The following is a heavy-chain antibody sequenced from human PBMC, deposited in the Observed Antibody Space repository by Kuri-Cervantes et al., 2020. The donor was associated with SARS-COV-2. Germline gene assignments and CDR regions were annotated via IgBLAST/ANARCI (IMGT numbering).Heavy chain of an antibody. D-gene: IGHD7-27*01. V-gene: IGHV3-7*01. CDR2: IKQDGSEK. J-gene: IGHJ4*02. CDR1: GFTFSSYW. CDR3: ARDLRLGKSLDY. Sequence: GESLKISCAASGFTFSSYWMSWVRQAPGKGLEWVANIKQDGSEKYYVDSVKGRFTISRDNAKNSLCLQMSSLRAEDTAVYYCARDLRLGKSLDYWGQGTLVTVSS.